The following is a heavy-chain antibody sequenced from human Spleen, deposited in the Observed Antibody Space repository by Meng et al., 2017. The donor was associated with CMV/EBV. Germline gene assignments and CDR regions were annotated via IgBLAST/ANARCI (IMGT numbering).Heavy chain of an antibody. CDR3: ATQPMVRGVMGY. CDR1: GDSISSFH. CDR2: VYYSGTT. V-gene: IGHV4-59*01. J-gene: IGHJ4*02. Sequence: SETLSFTCTVSGDSISSFHWSWIRQSPGKELEWIGYVYYSGTTNYNPSLKSRVTMSLDTSKNHFSLKLRSVTTADTAVYYCATQPMVRGVMGYWGQGTLVTVSS. D-gene: IGHD3-10*01.